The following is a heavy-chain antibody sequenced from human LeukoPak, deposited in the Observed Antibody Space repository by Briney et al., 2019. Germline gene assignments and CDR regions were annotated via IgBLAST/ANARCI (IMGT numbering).Heavy chain of an antibody. CDR3: ARVGYDSSGRFDY. Sequence: GGSLRLSCAASGFTFSDYYMTWIRQAPGKGLEWVSYISSSGSIIYYADSVEGRLIISRDNAKNSLYLQMNSLRAEDTAVYFCARVGYDSSGRFDYWGQGTLVTVSS. V-gene: IGHV3-11*04. CDR1: GFTFSDYY. CDR2: ISSSGSII. D-gene: IGHD3-22*01. J-gene: IGHJ4*02.